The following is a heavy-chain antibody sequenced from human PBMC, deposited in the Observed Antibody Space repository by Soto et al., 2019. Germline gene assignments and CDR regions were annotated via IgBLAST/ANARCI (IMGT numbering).Heavy chain of an antibody. D-gene: IGHD3-9*01. CDR3: ARIEGYDIWTGLDYPPYYYYYMDV. CDR1: GGSISSYY. Sequence: ETLSLTCTVSGGSISSYYWSWIRQPPGKGLEWIGYIYYSGSTNYNPSLKSRVTISVDTSKNQFSLKLSSVTAADTAVYYCARIEGYDIWTGLDYPPYYYYYMDVWGKGTTVTVSS. CDR2: IYYSGST. J-gene: IGHJ6*03. V-gene: IGHV4-59*01.